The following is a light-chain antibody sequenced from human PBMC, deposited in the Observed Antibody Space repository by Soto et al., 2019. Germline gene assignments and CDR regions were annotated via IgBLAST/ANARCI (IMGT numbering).Light chain of an antibody. Sequence: QSVLTQPASVSGSPGQSITISCTGTSSDVGGYNYVSWYQQHPGKAPKLMIYDVSNRPSGVSNRFSGSKSGNTASLTISGLQAEDEADYYCSSYTSSSTGVFGNGTKVTVL. CDR2: DVS. V-gene: IGLV2-14*01. CDR3: SSYTSSSTGV. CDR1: SSDVGGYNY. J-gene: IGLJ1*01.